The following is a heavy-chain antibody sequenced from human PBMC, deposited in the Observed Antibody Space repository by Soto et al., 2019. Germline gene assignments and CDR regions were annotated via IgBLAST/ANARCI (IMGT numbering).Heavy chain of an antibody. J-gene: IGHJ6*02. D-gene: IGHD1-26*01. CDR2: INNISSTI. Sequence: GGSLRLSCAASGFTFSSYSMNWVRQAPGKGLEWVSYINNISSTIYYADSVKGRFTISRDNAKNSLYLQMNSLRDEDTAVYYCSRFFKSDTYYHYLWYFCGQGTTVPVSS. CDR3: SRFFKSDTYYHYLWYF. V-gene: IGHV3-48*02. CDR1: GFTFSSYS.